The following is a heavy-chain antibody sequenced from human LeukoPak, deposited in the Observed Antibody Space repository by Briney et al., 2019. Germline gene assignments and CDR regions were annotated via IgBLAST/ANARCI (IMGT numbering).Heavy chain of an antibody. Sequence: ASVKVSCKASGYTFTSYGISWVRQAPGQGLEWMGWISAYNGNTNYAQKLQGRVTMTTDTSTSTAYMELRSLRAEDTAVYYCARERGYSGYDFGPWYFDLWGRGTLVTVSS. V-gene: IGHV1-18*01. CDR3: ARERGYSGYDFGPWYFDL. D-gene: IGHD5-12*01. CDR2: ISAYNGNT. CDR1: GYTFTSYG. J-gene: IGHJ2*01.